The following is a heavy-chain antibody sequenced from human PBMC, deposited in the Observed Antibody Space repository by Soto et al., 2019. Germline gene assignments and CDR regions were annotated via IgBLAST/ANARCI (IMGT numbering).Heavy chain of an antibody. CDR1: GFTFSSYA. CDR2: ISGSGGST. CDR3: AKSSSLSGGDYDSGFDF. D-gene: IGHD4-17*01. J-gene: IGHJ4*02. Sequence: GGSLRLSCAASGFTFSSYAMSWVRQAPGKGLEWVSAISGSGGSTYYADSVKGRFTISRDNSKNTLYLQMNSLRAEDTAVYYCAKSSSLSGGDYDSGFDFWGQGTLVTVSS. V-gene: IGHV3-23*01.